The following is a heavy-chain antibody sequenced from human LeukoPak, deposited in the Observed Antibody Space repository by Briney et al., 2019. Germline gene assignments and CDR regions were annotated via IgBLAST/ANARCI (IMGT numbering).Heavy chain of an antibody. V-gene: IGHV3-21*01. CDR3: ARDGGAVAALSY. CDR2: ISSSSSYI. Sequence: GGSLRLSCAASGFTFSSYSMNWVRQAPGKGLEWVSSISSSSSYIYYADSVKGRFTISRGNAKNSLYLQMNSLRAEDTAVYYCARDGGAVAALSYWGQGTLVTVSS. J-gene: IGHJ4*02. CDR1: GFTFSSYS. D-gene: IGHD6-19*01.